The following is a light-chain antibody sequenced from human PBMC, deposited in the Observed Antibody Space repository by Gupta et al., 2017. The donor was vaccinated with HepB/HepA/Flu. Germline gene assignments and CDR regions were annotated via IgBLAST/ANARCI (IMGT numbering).Light chain of an antibody. CDR3: GSWGTGYTLVV. CDR2: NVN. J-gene: IGLJ3*02. V-gene: IGLV2-14*01. Sequence: QSALTQPAPAPGSPGPSITISCTGSSSDIGGFDAVSWYQQHPGKAPRLLIYNVNNRPSGIFYRFSGSKSGNTASLTISGLQPEDEAIYYCGSWGTGYTLVVFGGGTRLTVL. CDR1: SSDIGGFDA.